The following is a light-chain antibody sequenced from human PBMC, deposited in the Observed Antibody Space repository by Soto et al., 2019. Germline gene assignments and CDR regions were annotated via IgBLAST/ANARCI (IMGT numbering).Light chain of an antibody. J-gene: IGKJ1*01. V-gene: IGKV1-39*01. Sequence: IQITQSPSSLSASVGDRVTITCRAIRSINTYVNWYQQRPGKAPELLIYSASSLHTGVPSRFSGSGAGTDFTFTINSLLPEDFATYYCQQSYSTPRTFGQGTKVDIK. CDR1: RSINTY. CDR3: QQSYSTPRT. CDR2: SAS.